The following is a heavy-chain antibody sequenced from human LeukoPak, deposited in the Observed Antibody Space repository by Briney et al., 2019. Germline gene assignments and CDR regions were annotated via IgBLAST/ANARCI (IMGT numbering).Heavy chain of an antibody. V-gene: IGHV3-23*01. CDR2: MSVSDAGA. J-gene: IGHJ4*02. Sequence: PGGSLRLSCAASGFTFSNYDMSWVRQAPGKGLNLFSTMSVSDAGAYYADSVKGLFTVSRENSKTTLYLQMNSLRAEDTAVFFFFKQKTAYDILTAYYEGSFDYWGQGTLVTVSS. CDR3: FKQKTAYDILTAYYEGSFDY. CDR1: GFTFSNYD. D-gene: IGHD3-9*01.